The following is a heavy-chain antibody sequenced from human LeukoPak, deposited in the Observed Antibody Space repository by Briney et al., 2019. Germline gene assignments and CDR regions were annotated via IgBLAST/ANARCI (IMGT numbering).Heavy chain of an antibody. V-gene: IGHV3-30-3*01. J-gene: IGHJ4*02. CDR2: ISYDGSNK. D-gene: IGHD2-2*01. CDR3: ARYSCSSTSCPTGFDY. Sequence: PGGSLRLSCAASGFTFSSYAMHWVRQAPGKGLEWASVISYDGSNKYYADSVKGRFTISRDNSKNTLYLQMNSLRAEDTAVYYCARYSCSSTSCPTGFDYWGQGTLVTVSS. CDR1: GFTFSSYA.